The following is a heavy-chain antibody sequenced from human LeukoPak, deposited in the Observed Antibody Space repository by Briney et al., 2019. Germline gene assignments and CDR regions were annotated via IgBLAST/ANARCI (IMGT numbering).Heavy chain of an antibody. CDR1: GGTFSSYA. CDR2: IIPIFGTA. CDR3: ARDDLDCSGGTCYPDNY. V-gene: IGHV1-69*13. J-gene: IGHJ4*02. D-gene: IGHD2-15*01. Sequence: SVKVSCKASGGTFSSYAISWVRQAPGQGLEWMGGIIPIFGTANYAQKFQGRVTITADESTSTAYMELSSLRSDDTAFYYCARDDLDCSGGTCYPDNYWGQGTLVAVSS.